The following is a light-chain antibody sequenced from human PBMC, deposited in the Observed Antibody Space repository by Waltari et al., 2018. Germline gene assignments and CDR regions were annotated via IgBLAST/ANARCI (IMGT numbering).Light chain of an antibody. J-gene: IGLJ2*01. V-gene: IGLV3-25*03. Sequence: SYELTQPPSVSVSPGQTARITCPGDALPTQYAYWYQQKPGQAPVLVIYKDSERPSGSPERFSGSSSGTTVTLTISGVQAEDEADYYCQSADSSGTVVFGGGTKLTVL. CDR1: ALPTQY. CDR2: KDS. CDR3: QSADSSGTVV.